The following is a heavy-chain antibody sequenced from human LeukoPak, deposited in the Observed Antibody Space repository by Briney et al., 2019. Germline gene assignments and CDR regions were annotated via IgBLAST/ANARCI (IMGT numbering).Heavy chain of an antibody. CDR1: GGSIGSAGYS. CDR3: VIGVGWQPDY. Sequence: SQTLSLTCAVSGGSIGSAGYSWSWIRQPPWKGLEWIGYIFHSGSTYYNPSLKSRVTISADTSKNQFSLQLRSVTAADTAVYYCVIGVGWQPDYWGQGALVTVSS. J-gene: IGHJ4*02. V-gene: IGHV4-30-2*02. CDR2: IFHSGST. D-gene: IGHD2-15*01.